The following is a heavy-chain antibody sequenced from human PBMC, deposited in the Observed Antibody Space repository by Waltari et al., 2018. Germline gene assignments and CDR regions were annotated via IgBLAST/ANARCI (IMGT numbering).Heavy chain of an antibody. CDR1: GGSISSSSYY. D-gene: IGHD6-19*01. CDR2: IYYSGST. CDR3: ARSSGWYFAFDY. Sequence: QLQLQESGPGLVKPSETLSLTCTVSGGSISSSSYYWGWIRQPPGKGLEWIGRIYYSGSTYYHPSLKSRVTISVDTSKNQFSLKLSSVTAADTAVYYCARSSGWYFAFDYWGQGTLVTVSS. J-gene: IGHJ4*02. V-gene: IGHV4-39*07.